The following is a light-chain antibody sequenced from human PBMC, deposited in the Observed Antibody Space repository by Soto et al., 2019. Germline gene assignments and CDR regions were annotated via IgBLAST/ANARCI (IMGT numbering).Light chain of an antibody. CDR1: QTVSSNY. CDR3: QEYGSSPPWT. J-gene: IGKJ1*01. CDR2: GAS. Sequence: EIVLTQSPGTLSLSPGERATLSCRASQTVSSNYLAWYQQKPGQAPRLLISGASSRATGIPDRFSGSGSGTDFTLTIRRLEPEDFALYYCQEYGSSPPWTFGQGTKVEIK. V-gene: IGKV3-20*01.